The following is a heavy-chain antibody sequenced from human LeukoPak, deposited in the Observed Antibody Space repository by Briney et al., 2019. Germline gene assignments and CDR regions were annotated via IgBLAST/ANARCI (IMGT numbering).Heavy chain of an antibody. J-gene: IGHJ4*02. D-gene: IGHD5-18*01. Sequence: PGGSQRLSCAATGFAFSNYAMNWVRQAPGKGLEWVSSITGSGGGTYYAGSVKGRFTISRDNSKNTLYLQINSLSAEDTAIYYCAKEVTSYGYRGLEYWGQGTLVAVSS. CDR2: ITGSGGGT. CDR1: GFAFSNYA. V-gene: IGHV3-23*01. CDR3: AKEVTSYGYRGLEY.